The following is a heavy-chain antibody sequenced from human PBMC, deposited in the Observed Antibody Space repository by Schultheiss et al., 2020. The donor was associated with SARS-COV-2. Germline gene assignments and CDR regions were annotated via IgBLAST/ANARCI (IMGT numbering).Heavy chain of an antibody. D-gene: IGHD4-23*01. Sequence: ASVKVSCKASGGTFSSYAISWVRQAPGQGLEWMGIINPSGDTTSYAQKFQGRLTMTTDTSTSTAYMELRSLRSDDTAVYYCAREQGVAAGGGFDYWGQGTLVTVSS. CDR1: GGTFSSYA. V-gene: IGHV1-46*01. CDR2: INPSGDTT. J-gene: IGHJ4*02. CDR3: AREQGVAAGGGFDY.